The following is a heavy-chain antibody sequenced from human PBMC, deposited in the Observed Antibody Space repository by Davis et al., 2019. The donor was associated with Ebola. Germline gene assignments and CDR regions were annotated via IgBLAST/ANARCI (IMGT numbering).Heavy chain of an antibody. CDR3: ARVAVATTIDY. J-gene: IGHJ4*02. CDR2: ISSSSSTI. V-gene: IGHV3-48*04. CDR1: GFTFSSYS. D-gene: IGHD5-12*01. Sequence: GESLKISCAASGFTFSSYSMNWVRQAPGKGLEWVSYISSSSSTIYYADSVKGRFTISRDNAKNSLYLQMNSLRAEDTAVYYCARVAVATTIDYWGQGTLVTVSS.